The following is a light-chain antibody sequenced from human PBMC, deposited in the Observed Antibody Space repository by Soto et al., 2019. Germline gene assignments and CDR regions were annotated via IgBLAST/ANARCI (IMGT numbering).Light chain of an antibody. V-gene: IGKV3-20*01. CDR1: HTISSSY. CDR3: QHYSRTLPWT. Sequence: EIVLTQSPGTLSLSPGEGATLSCRASHTISSSYLAWYQQKPGQAPRLLMYGTSNRATDIPDRFGGSGSGTDFTLTISRLEPEDVAVYYCQHYSRTLPWTFGQGTKVEIK. CDR2: GTS. J-gene: IGKJ1*01.